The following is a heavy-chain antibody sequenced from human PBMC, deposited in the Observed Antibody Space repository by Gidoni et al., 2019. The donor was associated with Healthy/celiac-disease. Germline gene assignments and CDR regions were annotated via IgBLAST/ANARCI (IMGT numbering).Heavy chain of an antibody. J-gene: IGHJ6*02. CDR1: GLPFSGSG. D-gene: IGHD2-2*01. V-gene: IGHV3-73*01. CDR2: SRRKANSYAT. Sequence: EGQRVESGGGLVQPGGALKICWAASGLPFSGSGMHWVRQASGKGLEWVGRSRRKANSYATASAASVKGRFTISRDDSKNTAYLQMNSLKTEDTAVYYCKAIVVVPAASTYYYYYGMDVWGQGTTVTVSS. CDR3: KAIVVVPAASTYYYYYGMDV.